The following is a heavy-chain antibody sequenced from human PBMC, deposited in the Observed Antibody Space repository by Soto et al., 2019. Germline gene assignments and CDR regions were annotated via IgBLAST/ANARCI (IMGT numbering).Heavy chain of an antibody. J-gene: IGHJ4*02. Sequence: APGKGLEWVSSISSSSRYIYYADSVKGRFTISRDNGKNSLYLQMNSLTAEDTAVYYCARPPNYYDSSGYYGYWGQGTLVTVSS. V-gene: IGHV3-21*01. D-gene: IGHD3-22*01. CDR3: ARPPNYYDSSGYYGY. CDR2: ISSSSRYI.